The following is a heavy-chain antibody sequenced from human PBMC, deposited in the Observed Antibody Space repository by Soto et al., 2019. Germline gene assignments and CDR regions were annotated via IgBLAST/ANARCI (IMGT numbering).Heavy chain of an antibody. D-gene: IGHD3-10*01. V-gene: IGHV1-69*13. J-gene: IGHJ4*02. CDR2: IIPIFGTA. CDR1: GGTFSSYA. CDR3: ARDSDYGSGSYYNPWYFDY. Sequence: SVKVSCKASGGTFSSYAISWVRQAPGQGLEWMGGIIPIFGTANYAQKFQGRVTITADESTSTAYMELSSLRSEDTAVYYCARDSDYGSGSYYNPWYFDYWGQGTLVTVSS.